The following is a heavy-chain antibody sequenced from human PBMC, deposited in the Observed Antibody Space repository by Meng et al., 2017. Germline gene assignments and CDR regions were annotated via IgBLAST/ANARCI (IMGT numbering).Heavy chain of an antibody. D-gene: IGHD5-24*01. CDR2: IYWDDDK. CDR3: AHRPNVEMATYHFDY. Sequence: QLTFKAPGHTLVKPTKTLTLPCTFSGFSPSTSGVGVGWIRQPPGKALEWLALIYWDDDKRYSPSLKSRLTITKDTSKNQVVLTMTNMDPVDTATYYCAHRPNVEMATYHFDYWGQGTLVTVSS. V-gene: IGHV2-5*02. J-gene: IGHJ4*02. CDR1: GFSPSTSGVG.